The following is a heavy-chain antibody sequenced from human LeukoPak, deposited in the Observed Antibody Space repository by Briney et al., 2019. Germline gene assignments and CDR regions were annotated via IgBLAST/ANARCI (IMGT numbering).Heavy chain of an antibody. Sequence: GGSLRLSCAASGFTFSSYEMNWVRQAPGKGLEWVSYISSSGSTIYYADSVQGRFTISRDNSKNTLYLQMNSLRAEDTAVYYCARGQRAAAGFDSWGQGTLVTVSS. V-gene: IGHV3-48*03. CDR3: ARGQRAAAGFDS. CDR1: GFTFSSYE. D-gene: IGHD6-13*01. J-gene: IGHJ4*02. CDR2: ISSSGSTI.